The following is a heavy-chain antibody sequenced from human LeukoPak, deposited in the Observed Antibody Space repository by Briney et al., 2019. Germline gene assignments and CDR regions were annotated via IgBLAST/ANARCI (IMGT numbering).Heavy chain of an antibody. CDR1: GGTFSSYA. CDR2: IIPILGIA. CDR3: AAPGTDYYYGMGV. J-gene: IGHJ6*02. D-gene: IGHD6-13*01. V-gene: IGHV1-69*04. Sequence: SVKVSCKASGGTFSSYAISWVRQAPGQGLEWMGRIIPILGIANYAQKFQGRVTITADKSTSTAYMELSSLRSEDTAVYYCAAPGTDYYYGMGVWGQGTTVTVSS.